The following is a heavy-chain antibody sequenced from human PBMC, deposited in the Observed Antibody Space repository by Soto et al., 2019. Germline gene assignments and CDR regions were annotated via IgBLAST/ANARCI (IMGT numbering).Heavy chain of an antibody. Sequence: QVQLVESGGGVVQPGRSLRLSCAASGFTFSNFGMHWVRQAPGKGLEWVAVISSDGSDKYYSDSVKGRFTISRDNSKNTLFLQMNSLRVADTAVYYCAKGSEVARQELDYWGQGTLVTVSS. J-gene: IGHJ4*02. CDR3: AKGSEVARQELDY. CDR1: GFTFSNFG. CDR2: ISSDGSDK. D-gene: IGHD2-15*01. V-gene: IGHV3-30*18.